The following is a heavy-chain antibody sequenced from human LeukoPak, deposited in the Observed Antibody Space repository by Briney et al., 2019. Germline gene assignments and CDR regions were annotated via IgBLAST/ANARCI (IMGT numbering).Heavy chain of an antibody. V-gene: IGHV3-30*01. D-gene: IGHD4-17*01. Sequence: GGSLRLSCAASGFTFSDFAMHWVRQAPGKGLEWLALISYDENNEFYADSVKGRFTISRDNSKDTLYLQLNSLSVKDTAVYYCARDKYGAFDIWGQGTMVTVSS. CDR1: GFTFSDFA. J-gene: IGHJ3*02. CDR2: ISYDENNE. CDR3: ARDKYGAFDI.